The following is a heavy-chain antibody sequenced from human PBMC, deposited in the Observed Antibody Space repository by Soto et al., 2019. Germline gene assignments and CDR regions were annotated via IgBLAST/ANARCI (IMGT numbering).Heavy chain of an antibody. J-gene: IGHJ4*02. CDR2: IYYSGST. CDR1: GGSISSYY. V-gene: IGHV4-59*01. CDR3: ARAWQYSSGFFDY. D-gene: IGHD6-19*01. Sequence: SVTMSLTWRVSGGSISSYYGSWIRQPTGKGLEWIGYIYYSGSTNYNPSLKSRVTISVDTSKNQFSLNLSSVTAADTAVYYCARAWQYSSGFFDYWGQGTLVTVSS.